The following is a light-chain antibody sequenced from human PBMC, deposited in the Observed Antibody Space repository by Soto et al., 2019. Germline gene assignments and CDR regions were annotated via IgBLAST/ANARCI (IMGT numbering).Light chain of an antibody. CDR1: QSISSS. CDR3: QQYHRYSWT. Sequence: DIQMTQSPSTLSASVGDRVGIACRASQSISSSLAWYQQKPGKAPKLLIYDASSLESGVPSRFSGSGSGTEFTLSINSLQPQDFATYYCQQYHRYSWTFGQGTKVEIK. J-gene: IGKJ1*01. V-gene: IGKV1-5*01. CDR2: DAS.